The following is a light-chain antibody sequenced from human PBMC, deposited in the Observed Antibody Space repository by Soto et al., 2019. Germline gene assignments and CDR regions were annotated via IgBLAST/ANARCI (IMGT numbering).Light chain of an antibody. J-gene: IGKJ2*01. V-gene: IGKV4-1*01. CDR2: WAS. CDR1: QNVLYKSNNANV. CDR3: QQYSNTPPYT. Sequence: DIVMTQSPDSLAVSLGERATINCKSSQNVLYKSNNANVLAWFQQKPGQPPKLLFYWASTRKPGLPDRFTASGSGSNFTLPISSLQAEDVAVYYCQQYSNTPPYTFGQGTRLEI.